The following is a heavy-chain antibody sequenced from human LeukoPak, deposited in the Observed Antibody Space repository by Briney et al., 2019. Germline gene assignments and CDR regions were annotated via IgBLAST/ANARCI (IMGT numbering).Heavy chain of an antibody. CDR1: GGSISSYY. D-gene: IGHD6-13*01. V-gene: IGHV4-59*01. Sequence: SETLSLTCTVSGGSISSYYWSWIRQPPGKGLEWIGYIYYSGSTNYNPSLKSRVTISVDTSKNQFSLKLSSVTAAGTAVYYCAGPPGIAAAGYYYYYMDVWGKGTTVTVSS. CDR2: IYYSGST. CDR3: AGPPGIAAAGYYYYYMDV. J-gene: IGHJ6*03.